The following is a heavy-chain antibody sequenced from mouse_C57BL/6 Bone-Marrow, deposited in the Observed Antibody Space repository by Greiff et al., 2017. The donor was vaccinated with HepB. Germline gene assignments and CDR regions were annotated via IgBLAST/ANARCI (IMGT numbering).Heavy chain of an antibody. D-gene: IGHD1-2*01. J-gene: IGHJ3*01. V-gene: IGHV1-50*01. CDR2: IDPSDSYT. CDR1: GYTFTSYW. CDR3: ARWLLRRPFAY. Sequence: QVQLQQPGAELVKPGASVKLSCKASGYTFTSYWMQWVKQRPGQGLEWIGEIDPSDSYTNYNQKFKGKATLTVDTSSSTAYMQLSSLTSEDSAVYYCARWLLRRPFAYGDQGTLVTVSA.